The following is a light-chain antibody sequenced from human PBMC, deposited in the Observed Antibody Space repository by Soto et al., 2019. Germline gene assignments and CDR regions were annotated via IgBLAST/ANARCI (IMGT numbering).Light chain of an antibody. J-gene: IGKJ4*01. CDR2: GAS. CDR3: QQYEHWRQLT. Sequence: TLSLSPGERAILSCRASQSVGGDLGWYQRKAGQAPRLLIYGASSRAPGIPTRFSGSGSGTEFSLTISSLQSEDIAGYYCQQYEHWRQLTFDGGTRLAIK. V-gene: IGKV3-15*01. CDR1: QSVGGD.